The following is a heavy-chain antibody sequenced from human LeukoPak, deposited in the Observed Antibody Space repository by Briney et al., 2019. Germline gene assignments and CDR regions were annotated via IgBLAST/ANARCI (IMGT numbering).Heavy chain of an antibody. V-gene: IGHV1-69*13. CDR3: ARDKDPYGGNPLDY. CDR1: GGTFSSYA. J-gene: IGHJ4*02. D-gene: IGHD4-23*01. Sequence: SVKVSCKASGGTFSSYAISWVRQAPGQGLEWMGGIIPIFGTANYAQKFQGRVTITADESTSTAYMELSSLRSEDTAVYFCARDKDPYGGNPLDYWGQGTLVTVSS. CDR2: IIPIFGTA.